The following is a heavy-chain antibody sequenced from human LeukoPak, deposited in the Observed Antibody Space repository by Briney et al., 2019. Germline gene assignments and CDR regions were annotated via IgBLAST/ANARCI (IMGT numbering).Heavy chain of an antibody. Sequence: PSETLSLTCAVYGGSFSGYYWSWIRQPPGKGLEWIGEINHSGSTNYNPSLKSRVTISVDTSKNQFSLKLTSVTAADTAVYYCARGVSPFDAFDIWGQGTMVTVSS. J-gene: IGHJ3*02. CDR3: ARGVSPFDAFDI. CDR1: GGSFSGYY. V-gene: IGHV4-34*01. CDR2: INHSGST.